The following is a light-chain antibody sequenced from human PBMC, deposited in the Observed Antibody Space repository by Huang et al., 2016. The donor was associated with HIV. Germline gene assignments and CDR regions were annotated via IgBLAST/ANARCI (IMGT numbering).Light chain of an antibody. CDR2: DAS. CDR3: QQYDNLLSIT. J-gene: IGKJ5*01. CDR1: QDISNY. V-gene: IGKV1-33*01. Sequence: DIQMTQSPSSLSASVGDRVTITCQASQDISNYLNWYQQKPGKAPKLLIYDASKLETGVPSRFSGSGSGTDFTFTISSLQPEDIATYYCQQYDNLLSITFGQGTRLEMK.